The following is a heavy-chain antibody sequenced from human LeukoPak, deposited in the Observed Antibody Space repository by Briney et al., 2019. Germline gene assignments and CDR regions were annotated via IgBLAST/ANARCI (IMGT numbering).Heavy chain of an antibody. Sequence: GGSLRLSCAASGFTFSSYNMNWVRQAPGKGLEWVSSISSSSSYIYYADSEKGRFTISRDNAKNSLYLQMNSLRAEDTAVYYCARGGSSGYSPYYFDYWGQGTLVTVSS. CDR2: ISSSSSYI. CDR1: GFTFSSYN. CDR3: ARGGSSGYSPYYFDY. D-gene: IGHD3-22*01. V-gene: IGHV3-21*01. J-gene: IGHJ4*02.